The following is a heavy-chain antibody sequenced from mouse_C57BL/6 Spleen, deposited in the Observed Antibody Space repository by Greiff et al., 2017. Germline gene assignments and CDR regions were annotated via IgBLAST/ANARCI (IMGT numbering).Heavy chain of an antibody. V-gene: IGHV3-6*01. CDR1: GYSITSGYY. J-gene: IGHJ2*01. Sequence: EVQLQESGPGLVKPSQSLSITCSVTGYSITSGYYWNWLRQFPGNKLEWMGYISYDGSNNYNPSLKNRISITRDTSKNQFFLKLNSVTTEDTATYSCARWCGSSSHFDYWGQGTTLTVSS. D-gene: IGHD1-1*01. CDR2: ISYDGSN. CDR3: ARWCGSSSHFDY.